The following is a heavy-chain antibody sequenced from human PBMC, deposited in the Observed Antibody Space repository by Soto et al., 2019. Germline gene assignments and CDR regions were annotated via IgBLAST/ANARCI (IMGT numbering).Heavy chain of an antibody. J-gene: IGHJ5*02. CDR3: ARVYDFWSGYYWFDP. Sequence: SETLSLTCTVSGVSISSYYWSWIRQPPGKGLEWIAYIYYSGITDYNPSLKSRVTISVDTSKNQFSLKLSSVTAAATAVYYCARVYDFWSGYYWFDPWGQGTQVTVSS. CDR2: IYYSGIT. V-gene: IGHV4-59*01. CDR1: GVSISSYY. D-gene: IGHD3-3*01.